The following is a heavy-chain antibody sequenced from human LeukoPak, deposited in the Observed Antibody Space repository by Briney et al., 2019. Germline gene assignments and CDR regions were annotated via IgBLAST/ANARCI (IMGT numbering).Heavy chain of an antibody. D-gene: IGHD3-22*01. CDR3: VRVDYDGSGYYYIDY. Sequence: GGSLRLSCAASGFTFSSYGMYWVRQAPGKGLEWVAVISYDGSNKYYADSVKGRFTISRDNSKNTLYLQMNSLRVEDTAVYYCVRVDYDGSGYYYIDYWGQGTLVTVAS. CDR2: ISYDGSNK. CDR1: GFTFSSYG. V-gene: IGHV3-30*03. J-gene: IGHJ4*02.